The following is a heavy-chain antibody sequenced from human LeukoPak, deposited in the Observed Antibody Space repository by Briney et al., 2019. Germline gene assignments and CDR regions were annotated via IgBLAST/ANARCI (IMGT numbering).Heavy chain of an antibody. V-gene: IGHV3-7*01. J-gene: IGHJ4*02. CDR2: INKDGSEK. D-gene: IGHD2-15*01. CDR3: ARDGGPLDS. CDR1: GFTFSSYW. Sequence: PGGSLRLSCTTSGFTFSSYWMSWVRQAPGKGLEWVANINKDGSEKYYVDSMKGRFTISRDNAKNSLHLQMISLRGEDTAVYYCARDGGPLDSWGQGTLVTVSS.